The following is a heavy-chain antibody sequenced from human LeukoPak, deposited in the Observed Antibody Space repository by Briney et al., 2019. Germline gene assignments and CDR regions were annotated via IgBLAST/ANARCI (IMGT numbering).Heavy chain of an antibody. CDR2: IYPGDSDT. V-gene: IGHV5-51*01. J-gene: IGHJ4*02. Sequence: GESLKISCKGSEYSFTNYWIGWVRQMPGKGLEWMGIIYPGDSDTRYSPSFQGQVTISADRSISTAYLQWSSLKASDTAMYYCARRRRSSIYSSFDYWGQGTLVTVSS. CDR1: EYSFTNYW. CDR3: ARRRRSSIYSSFDY. D-gene: IGHD4-11*01.